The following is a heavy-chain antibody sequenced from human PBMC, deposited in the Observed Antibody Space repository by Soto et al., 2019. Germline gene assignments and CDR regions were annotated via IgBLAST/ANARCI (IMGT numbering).Heavy chain of an antibody. CDR3: ARICGSGLYYYYYIDG. J-gene: IGHJ6*03. CDR2: IYPGDSDT. Sequence: GESLKISCKGSGYSFTSYWIGWVRQMPGKGLEWMGIIYPGDSDTRYSPSFQGQVTISADKSISTAYLQWSSLKASDTAMYYCARICGSGLYYYYYIDGWGKGTTVTVSS. CDR1: GYSFTSYW. V-gene: IGHV5-51*01. D-gene: IGHD3-10*01.